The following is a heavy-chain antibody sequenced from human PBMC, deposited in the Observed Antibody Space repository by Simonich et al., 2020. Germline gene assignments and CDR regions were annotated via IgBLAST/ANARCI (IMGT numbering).Heavy chain of an antibody. CDR3: ARGGLGHWYFDL. CDR2: NNPNSGGT. CDR1: GYTFTGYY. V-gene: IGHV1-2*02. J-gene: IGHJ2*01. Sequence: QVQLVQSGAEVKKPGASVKVSCKASGYTFTGYYMHWVRQAPGQGLEWRVWNNPNSGGTNDAQKFQGRVTMTRDTSISTAYMGLSRLRADDTAVYYCARGGLGHWYFDLWGRGTLVTVSS. D-gene: IGHD6-25*01.